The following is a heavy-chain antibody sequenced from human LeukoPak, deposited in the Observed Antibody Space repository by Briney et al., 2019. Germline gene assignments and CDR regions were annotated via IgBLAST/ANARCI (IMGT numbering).Heavy chain of an antibody. CDR1: GGSISSHY. CDR2: FYNSGNT. J-gene: IGHJ4*02. V-gene: IGHV4-4*07. CDR3: ARDRGGVPSAKGAFYFDY. Sequence: SETLSLTCTVSGGSISSHYWSWIRQPAGKGLEWIGRFYNSGNTNYNPSLKSRVTMSVDTSKNQFSLKLSSVAAADTAVYFCARDRGGVPSAKGAFYFDYWGQGTLVTVSS. D-gene: IGHD2-2*01.